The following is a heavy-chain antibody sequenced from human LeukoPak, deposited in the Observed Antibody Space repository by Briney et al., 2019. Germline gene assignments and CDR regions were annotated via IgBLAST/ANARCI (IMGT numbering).Heavy chain of an antibody. CDR2: IWYDGSNK. D-gene: IGHD6-13*01. J-gene: IGHJ4*02. Sequence: GGSLRLSCAASGFTFSSYGMHWVRQGPGKGLEGVAVIWYDGSNKDYADSVKGRFTISRDNSKNTLYLQMNSLRVEDTAVYYCASDNSSSWGQGTLVTVSS. CDR3: ASDNSSS. V-gene: IGHV3-33*01. CDR1: GFTFSSYG.